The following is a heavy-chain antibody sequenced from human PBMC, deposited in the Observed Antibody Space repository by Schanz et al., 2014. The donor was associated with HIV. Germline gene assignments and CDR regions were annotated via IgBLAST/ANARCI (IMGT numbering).Heavy chain of an antibody. V-gene: IGHV1-69*01. CDR3: ARGYCGADCSHFYYYGTDI. CDR1: GDGFTTRT. J-gene: IGHJ6*02. CDR2: IIPIFGAA. Sequence: QVQLVQSGAEVKKPGSSVKVSCTASGDGFTTRTISWLRQAPGHALEWMGGIIPIFGAAKNAPKFQGRVSITADESTSTAYMELSGLRSQDTAVYYCARGYCGADCSHFYYYGTDIWGQGTTVTVSS. D-gene: IGHD2-21*02.